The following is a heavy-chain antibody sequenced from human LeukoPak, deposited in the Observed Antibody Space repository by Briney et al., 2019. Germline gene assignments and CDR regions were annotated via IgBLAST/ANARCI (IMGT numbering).Heavy chain of an antibody. Sequence: GGSLRLSCAASGFTFSSYAMVWVRQAPGKGLEGVAAISGSGDYTYHADSVKGRFTISRDNSKKTLYLQMNSLRAADTAVYYCAKDPDSSGYYSDYYFDYWGQGTLVTVSS. CDR1: GFTFSSYA. D-gene: IGHD3-22*01. V-gene: IGHV3-23*01. CDR2: ISGSGDYT. CDR3: AKDPDSSGYYSDYYFDY. J-gene: IGHJ4*02.